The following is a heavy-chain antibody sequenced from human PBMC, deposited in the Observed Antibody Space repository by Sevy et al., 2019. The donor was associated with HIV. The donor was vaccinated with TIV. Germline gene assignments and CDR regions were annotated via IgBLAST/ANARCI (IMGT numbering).Heavy chain of an antibody. CDR2: IYYNGHI. J-gene: IGHJ4*02. CDR3: AGENAWGRGYS. D-gene: IGHD1-26*01. Sequence: SDTPSLTCTVSDGSITSLYWNWIRQPPGKGLEWIANIYYNGHINYNPSLKSRVTLSLDTSKNQFSLRLSSVTTADTAMYYCAGENAWGRGYSWGQGTLVTVSS. V-gene: IGHV4-59*08. CDR1: DGSITSLY.